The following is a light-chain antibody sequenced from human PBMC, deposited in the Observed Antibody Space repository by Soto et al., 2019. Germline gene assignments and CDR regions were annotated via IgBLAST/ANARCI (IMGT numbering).Light chain of an antibody. CDR2: EVT. CDR3: SSYTTSSTWV. V-gene: IGLV2-14*01. J-gene: IGLJ3*02. Sequence: QSALTQPASVSGSPGQSITISCTGTRSDVGGYNYVSWYQQRPGKAPKLIIYEVTNRPSGVSNRFSGSKFGNTASLTISGLQADDEADYYCSSYTTSSTWVFGGGTKVTVL. CDR1: RSDVGGYNY.